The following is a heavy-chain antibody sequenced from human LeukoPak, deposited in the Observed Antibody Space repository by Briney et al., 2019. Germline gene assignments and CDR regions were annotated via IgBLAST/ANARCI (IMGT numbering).Heavy chain of an antibody. CDR1: GGTFSSYA. V-gene: IGHV1-69*06. Sequence: SVKVSCKASGGTFSSYAISWVRQAPGQGLEWMGGIIPIFGTANYAQKFQGGVTITADKSTSTAYMELSSLRSEDTAVYYCARGLEYDYVWGSYREILDYWGQGTLVTVSS. CDR2: IIPIFGTA. J-gene: IGHJ4*02. D-gene: IGHD3-16*02. CDR3: ARGLEYDYVWGSYREILDY.